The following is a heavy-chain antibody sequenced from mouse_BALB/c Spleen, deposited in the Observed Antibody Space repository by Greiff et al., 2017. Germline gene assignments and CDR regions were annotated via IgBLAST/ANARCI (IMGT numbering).Heavy chain of an antibody. CDR2: IHPSDSET. D-gene: IGHD2-14*01. V-gene: IGHV1S82*01. CDR3: ARFPAYYRYDEVAY. CDR1: GYSFTSYW. J-gene: IGHJ3*01. Sequence: VQLQQPGAELVRPGASVKLSCKASGYSFTSYWMNWVKQRPGQGLEWIGMIHPSDSETRLNQKFKDKATLTVDKSSSTAYMQLSRPTSEDSAVDYCARFPAYYRYDEVAYWGQGTLVTGSA.